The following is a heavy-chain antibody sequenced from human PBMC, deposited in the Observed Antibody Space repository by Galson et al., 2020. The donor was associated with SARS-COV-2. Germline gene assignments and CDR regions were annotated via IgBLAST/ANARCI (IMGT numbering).Heavy chain of an antibody. Sequence: SCAASGFTFSSYGFHWVRQAPGKRPEWMAVISYDGSEKSYADSVKGRFTISRDNSKNTLYLQMNSLSADDTAVYYCAKDLRPNYYYGMDVWGQGTTVTVSS. CDR1: GFTFSSYG. CDR2: ISYDGSEK. J-gene: IGHJ6*02. CDR3: AKDLRPNYYYGMDV. V-gene: IGHV3-30*18. D-gene: IGHD3-10*01.